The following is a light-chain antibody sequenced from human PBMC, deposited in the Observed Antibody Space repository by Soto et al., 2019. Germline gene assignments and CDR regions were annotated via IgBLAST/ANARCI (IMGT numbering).Light chain of an antibody. J-gene: IGKJ1*01. CDR3: QKYNSAPPWT. CDR1: QGISNY. V-gene: IGKV1-27*01. Sequence: DIHMTQSPSSLSASVVDRFTITCRASQGISNYLAWYQQKPGKVPKLLIYAASTLQSGVPSRFSGSGSGTDFTLTISSLQPEDVATYYCQKYNSAPPWTFGQGTKVDIK. CDR2: AAS.